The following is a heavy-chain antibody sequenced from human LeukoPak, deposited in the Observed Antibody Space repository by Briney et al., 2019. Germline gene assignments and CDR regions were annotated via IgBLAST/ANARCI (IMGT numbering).Heavy chain of an antibody. D-gene: IGHD3-16*01. J-gene: IGHJ4*02. CDR2: INKSSSYI. Sequence: GGSLRLSCAASGFTFSSYSMSWVRQAPGKGLEWVASINKSSSYIYYADSVKGRFTISRDNAKNSLYLQMNSLRAEDTAVYYWARGGGVEWYFDYLGQGTLVTVSS. V-gene: IGHV3-21*01. CDR3: ARGGGVEWYFDY. CDR1: GFTFSSYS.